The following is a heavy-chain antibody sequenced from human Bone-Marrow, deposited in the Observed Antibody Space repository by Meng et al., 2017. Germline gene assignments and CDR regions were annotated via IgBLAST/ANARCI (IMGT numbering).Heavy chain of an antibody. CDR1: GFTFSSYE. Sequence: GESLKISCAASGFTFSSYEMNWVRQAPGKGLEWVSYISSSGSTIYYADSVKGRFTISRDNAKNSLYLQMNSLRAEDTAVYYCARASYSSSWYFFWGVGPYGMDVWGQGTTVTVSS. CDR2: ISSSGSTI. V-gene: IGHV3-48*03. J-gene: IGHJ6*02. CDR3: ARASYSSSWYFFWGVGPYGMDV. D-gene: IGHD6-13*01.